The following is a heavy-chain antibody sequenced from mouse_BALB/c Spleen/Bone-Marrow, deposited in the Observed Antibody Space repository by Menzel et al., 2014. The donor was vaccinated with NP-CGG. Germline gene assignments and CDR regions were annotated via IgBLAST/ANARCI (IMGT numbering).Heavy chain of an antibody. V-gene: IGHV1-14*01. CDR2: INPYNDGT. CDR1: GYTFSSYV. J-gene: IGHJ2*01. CDR3: ARRRDDGYYRWDY. D-gene: IGHD2-3*01. Sequence: VQLQQSGPELVKPGASVKMSCKASGYTFSSYVMHWVKQKPGQGLEWIGGINPYNDGTKYNEKFKGKATQTSDKSSSTAYMELSSLTSEDSAVYYCARRRDDGYYRWDYWGQGTTLTVSS.